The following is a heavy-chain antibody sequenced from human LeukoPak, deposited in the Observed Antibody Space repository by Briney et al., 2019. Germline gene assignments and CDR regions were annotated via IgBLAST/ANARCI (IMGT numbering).Heavy chain of an antibody. Sequence: GGSLRLSCTASGVTLSSYAMSWARQAPGKGLEWVSAISGSGGSTYYADSVKGRFTISRDNSKNTLYLQMNSLRAEDTAVYYCAKLLYSSSWPIFDYWGQGTLVTVSS. CDR2: ISGSGGST. D-gene: IGHD6-13*01. CDR1: GVTLSSYA. CDR3: AKLLYSSSWPIFDY. V-gene: IGHV3-23*01. J-gene: IGHJ4*02.